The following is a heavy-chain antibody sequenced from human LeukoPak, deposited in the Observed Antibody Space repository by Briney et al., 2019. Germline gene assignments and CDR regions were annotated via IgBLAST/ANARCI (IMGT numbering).Heavy chain of an antibody. J-gene: IGHJ5*02. V-gene: IGHV4-39*01. Sequence: TSSETLSLTCTVSGGSVSGGSISSTTHHWGWIRQPPGKGLEWIGSIYYTGSTYHNPSLKSRVTMSVDTSKSQVSLSLNSVTPEDTAVYYCARRLTQYDCFDPWGQGILVTVSS. CDR2: IYYTGST. D-gene: IGHD2-2*01. CDR3: ARRLTQYDCFDP. CDR1: GGSVSGGSISSTTHH.